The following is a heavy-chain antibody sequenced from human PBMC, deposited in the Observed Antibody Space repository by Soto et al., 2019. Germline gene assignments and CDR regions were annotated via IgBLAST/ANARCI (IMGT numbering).Heavy chain of an antibody. CDR1: GYTFTGYY. CDR3: ARGIWFGEWLDCSYGMDV. V-gene: IGHV1-2*04. Sequence: QVQLVQSGAEVKKPGASVKVSCKASGYTFTGYYMHWVRQAPGQGLEWMGWINPNSGFTNYAQKFQGWVTMTRDTCISTSYMALSRLRSDDTDVYYCARGIWFGEWLDCSYGMDVWGQGTTVTVSS. J-gene: IGHJ6*02. D-gene: IGHD3-10*01. CDR2: INPNSGFT.